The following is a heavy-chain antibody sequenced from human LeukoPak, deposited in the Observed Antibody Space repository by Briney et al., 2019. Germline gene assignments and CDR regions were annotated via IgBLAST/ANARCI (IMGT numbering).Heavy chain of an antibody. V-gene: IGHV4-39*07. D-gene: IGHD3-22*01. Sequence: SETLSLTCTVSGGSISSSTYYWGWIRQPPGKGLEWIGSIFYSGRTYYNPSLKSRVTISVDTSKNQFSLKLSSVTAADTAVYYCARVLVYYDSSGALYMDVWGKGTTVTVSS. CDR2: IFYSGRT. CDR3: ARVLVYYDSSGALYMDV. J-gene: IGHJ6*03. CDR1: GGSISSSTYY.